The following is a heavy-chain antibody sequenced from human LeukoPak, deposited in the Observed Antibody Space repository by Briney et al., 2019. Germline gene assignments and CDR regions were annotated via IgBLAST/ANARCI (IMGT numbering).Heavy chain of an antibody. J-gene: IGHJ4*02. Sequence: LSLTCTVSGGSISSGDYYMSWIRHAPGKGLEWVSYISSSGSTIYYADSVKGRFTISRDNAKNSLYLQMNSLRAEDTAVYYCARDRVRRSSTSCYIDYWGQGTLVTVSS. CDR3: ARDRVRRSSTSCYIDY. CDR2: ISSSGSTI. V-gene: IGHV3-11*04. D-gene: IGHD2-2*02. CDR1: GGSISSGDYY.